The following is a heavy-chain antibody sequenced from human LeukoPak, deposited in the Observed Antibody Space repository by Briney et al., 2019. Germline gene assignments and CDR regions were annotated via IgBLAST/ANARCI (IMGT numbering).Heavy chain of an antibody. Sequence: GGSLRLSCAASGFTLSSYSMNWVRQAPGKGLEWVSFISSSSSYIYYADSVKGRFTISRDNARNSLYLQMNSLRAEDTAVYYCARPRVQLASAFDIWGQGTMVTV. CDR1: GFTLSSYS. CDR2: ISSSSSYI. CDR3: ARPRVQLASAFDI. D-gene: IGHD6-13*01. V-gene: IGHV3-21*01. J-gene: IGHJ3*02.